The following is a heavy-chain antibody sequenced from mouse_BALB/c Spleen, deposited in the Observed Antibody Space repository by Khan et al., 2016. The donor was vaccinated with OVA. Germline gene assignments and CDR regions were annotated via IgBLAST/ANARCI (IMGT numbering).Heavy chain of an antibody. J-gene: IGHJ4*01. CDR3: ARGGAAYYRNDGGAMDY. Sequence: QIQLVQSGPELKKPGETVRISCKASGYTFTTAGMQWVQKMPGKGLKWIGWINTHSGVPKYAEDFKGRFAFSLETSASTVYLQITNLKNEATATYFCARGGAAYYRNDGGAMDYWGQGTSVTVSS. D-gene: IGHD2-14*01. V-gene: IGHV9-4*02. CDR2: INTHSGVP. CDR1: GYTFTTAG.